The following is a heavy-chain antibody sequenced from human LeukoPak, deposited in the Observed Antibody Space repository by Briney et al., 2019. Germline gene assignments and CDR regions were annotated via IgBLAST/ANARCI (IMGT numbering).Heavy chain of an antibody. CDR3: ARGTGHYDFWSGFIDY. CDR2: INPNSGGT. V-gene: IGHV1-2*02. D-gene: IGHD3-3*01. CDR1: GYTFTGYY. Sequence: ASVKVSCKASGYTFTGYYMHWVRQAPGQGLEWMGWINPNSGGTNYAQKFQGRVTMTRDTSISTDYMELSRLRSDDTAVYYCARGTGHYDFWSGFIDYWGQGTLVTVSS. J-gene: IGHJ4*02.